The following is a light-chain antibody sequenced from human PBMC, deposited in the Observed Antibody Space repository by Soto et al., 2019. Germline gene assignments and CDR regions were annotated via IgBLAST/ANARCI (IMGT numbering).Light chain of an antibody. V-gene: IGKV3-11*01. CDR1: QSVSSY. J-gene: IGKJ5*01. CDR2: DAS. CDR3: QQRSNWPPIT. Sequence: EIVLTQSLATLSLSRGERATLSCRASQSVSSYLAWYQQKPGQAPRLLIYDASNRATGIPARFSGSGSGTDFTLTISSLEPEDYAVYYCQQRSNWPPITFGQGTRLEIK.